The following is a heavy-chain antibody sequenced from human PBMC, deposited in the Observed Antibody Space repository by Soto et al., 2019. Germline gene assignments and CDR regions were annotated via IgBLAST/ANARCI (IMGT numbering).Heavy chain of an antibody. Sequence: QITLKESGPTLVKPTQTLTLTCTFSGFSLSTSGVGVGWIRQPPGKALERLALIYWDDDQRYSHSVKSRLTIAKDTPKNQVVLTMTYMDPVDTATYYCAHMRSSSTVELFDYWAQGTLVTVSS. CDR2: IYWDDDQ. V-gene: IGHV2-5*02. CDR1: GFSLSTSGVG. J-gene: IGHJ4*02. CDR3: AHMRSSSTVELFDY. D-gene: IGHD4-17*01.